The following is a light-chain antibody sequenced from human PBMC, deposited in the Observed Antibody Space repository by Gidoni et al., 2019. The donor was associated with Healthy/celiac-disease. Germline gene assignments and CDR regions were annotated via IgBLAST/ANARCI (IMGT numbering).Light chain of an antibody. CDR2: AAS. CDR1: QGISSY. J-gene: IGKJ4*01. V-gene: IGKV1-9*01. CDR3: QQLNSYPRLT. Sequence: DIQLTQSPSFLSASVGDRVTITCRATQGISSYLAWYLQKPGKAPKLLIYAASTLQSGVPSRFSGSGSETEFTLTISSLQPEDFATYYCQQLNSYPRLTFGGGTKVGIK.